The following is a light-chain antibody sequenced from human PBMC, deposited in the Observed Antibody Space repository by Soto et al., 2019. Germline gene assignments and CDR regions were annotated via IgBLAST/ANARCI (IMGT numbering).Light chain of an antibody. V-gene: IGKV1-5*03. CDR2: RTS. CDR1: QSVDHW. CDR3: QQYSHYSRT. Sequence: DIQLTQSPSTLSASIGDRVTITCRASQSVDHWLAWYQQKPGEAPNLLISRTSTLQSGVPSRFSGSVSGTEFTLTISGLQPDDFATYYCQQYSHYSRTFGQGTKVEI. J-gene: IGKJ1*01.